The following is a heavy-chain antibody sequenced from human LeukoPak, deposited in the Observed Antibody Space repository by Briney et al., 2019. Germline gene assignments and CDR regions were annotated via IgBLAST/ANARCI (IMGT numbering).Heavy chain of an antibody. J-gene: IGHJ4*02. D-gene: IGHD3-10*01. V-gene: IGHV4-34*01. CDR1: GGSFSGYY. CDR3: ARVRGLNYYGSGSYYRSGYFDY. CDR2: INHSGST. Sequence: SETLSLTCAVYGGSFSGYYWSWIRQPPGKGLEWIGEINHSGSTNYNPSLKSRVTISVDTSKNQFSLKLGSVTAADTAVYYCARVRGLNYYGSGSYYRSGYFDYWGQGTLVTVSS.